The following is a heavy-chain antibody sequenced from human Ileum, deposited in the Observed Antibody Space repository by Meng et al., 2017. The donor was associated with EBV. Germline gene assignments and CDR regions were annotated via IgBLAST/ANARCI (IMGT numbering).Heavy chain of an antibody. V-gene: IGHV7-4-1*02. CDR2: IDPNTGNP. J-gene: IGHJ4*02. CDR3: ARDSPLDGYSLLDY. D-gene: IGHD5-24*01. Sequence: QVQLVQSGSELKQPGASVKVSCRPSGYTFTSYAINWVRQAPGQGPDWMGWIDPNTGNPTYDQGFTGRFVFSLDTSVSTAYLQINSLRADDTAVYYCARDSPLDGYSLLDYWGQGPLVTVSS. CDR1: GYTFTSYA.